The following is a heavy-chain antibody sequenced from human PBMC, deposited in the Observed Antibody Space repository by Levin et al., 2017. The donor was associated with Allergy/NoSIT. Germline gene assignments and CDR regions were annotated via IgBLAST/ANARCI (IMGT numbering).Heavy chain of an antibody. CDR3: ARERFYGGNSEGY. J-gene: IGHJ4*02. CDR1: GFTLSNYW. D-gene: IGHD4-23*01. Sequence: GESLKISCAASGFTLSNYWMHWVRQAPGKGLVWVSRINSDGSSTSYADSVKGRFTISRDNAKNTLYLQMNSLRAEDTAVYYCARERFYGGNSEGYWGQGTLVTVSS. CDR2: INSDGSST. V-gene: IGHV3-74*01.